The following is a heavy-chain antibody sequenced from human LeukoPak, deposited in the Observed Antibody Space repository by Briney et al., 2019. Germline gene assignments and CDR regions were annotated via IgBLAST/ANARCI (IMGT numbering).Heavy chain of an antibody. CDR3: ARSRRLGAFRDAFDI. CDR2: INPNSGGT. J-gene: IGHJ3*02. Sequence: ASVKVSCTASGYTLSDHDMNWVRQAPGQGLEWMGWINPNSGGTNYAQKLQGRVTMTRDAFISSVYMELSSLKSDDTAVYYCARSRRLGAFRDAFDIWGQGTMVTVSS. CDR1: GYTLSDHD. V-gene: IGHV1-2*02. D-gene: IGHD3-3*02.